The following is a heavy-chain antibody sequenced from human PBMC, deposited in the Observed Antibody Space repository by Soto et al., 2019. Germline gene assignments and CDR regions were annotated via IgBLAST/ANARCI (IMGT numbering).Heavy chain of an antibody. V-gene: IGHV3-33*01. CDR3: ARDDVDAYYYYYAMDV. Sequence: PGGSLRLSCAASGFTFSSYGMHWVRQAPGKGLEWVAVIWYDGSNKYYADSVKGRFTISRDNSKNTLYLQMNSLRAEDTAVYYCARDDVDAYYYYYAMDVWGQGTTVTVSS. CDR1: GFTFSSYG. J-gene: IGHJ6*02. D-gene: IGHD5-12*01. CDR2: IWYDGSNK.